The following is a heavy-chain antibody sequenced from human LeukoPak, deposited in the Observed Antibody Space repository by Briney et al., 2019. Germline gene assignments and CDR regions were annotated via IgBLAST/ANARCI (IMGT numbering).Heavy chain of an antibody. J-gene: IGHJ6*02. CDR3: ARSVRVILGRNYYYGMDV. D-gene: IGHD3/OR15-3a*01. V-gene: IGHV1-8*01. CDR2: MNPNSGNT. Sequence: AASVKVSCKASGYTFTSYDINWVRQATGQGLEWMGWMNPNSGNTGYAQKFQGRVTMTRNTSISTAYMELSSLRSEDTAVYYCARSVRVILGRNYYYGMDVWGQGTTVTVSS. CDR1: GYTFTSYD.